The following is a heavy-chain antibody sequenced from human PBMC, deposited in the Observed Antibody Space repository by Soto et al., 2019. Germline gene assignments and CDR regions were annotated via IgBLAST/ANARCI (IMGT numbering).Heavy chain of an antibody. V-gene: IGHV1-69*13. CDR2: IIPIFGTA. D-gene: IGHD3-22*01. Sequence: SVKVSCKASGGTFSSYAISWVRQAPGQGLEWMGGIIPIFGTANYAQKFQGRVTITADESTSTAYMELSSLRSEDTAVYYCARGHYYDSSGYYYSLYYYYGMDVWGQGTTVTVSS. J-gene: IGHJ6*02. CDR3: ARGHYYDSSGYYYSLYYYYGMDV. CDR1: GGTFSSYA.